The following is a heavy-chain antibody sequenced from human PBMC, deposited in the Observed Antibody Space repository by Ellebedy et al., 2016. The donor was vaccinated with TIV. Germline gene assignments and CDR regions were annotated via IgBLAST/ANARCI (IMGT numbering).Heavy chain of an antibody. CDR3: ARYHYRTFDP. Sequence: PGGSLRLSCAASGFSFSSYSMNWVRQAPGKGLEWISYISSSSTTIYYADSVKGRFTISRDNAKNSLYLQMDSLTDEETAVYYCARYHYRTFDPWGQGTLVTVSS. CDR1: GFSFSSYS. J-gene: IGHJ5*02. CDR2: ISSSSTTI. V-gene: IGHV3-48*02. D-gene: IGHD4-11*01.